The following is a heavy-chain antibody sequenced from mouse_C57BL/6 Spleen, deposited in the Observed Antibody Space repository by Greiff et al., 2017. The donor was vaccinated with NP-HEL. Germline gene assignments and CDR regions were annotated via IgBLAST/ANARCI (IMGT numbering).Heavy chain of an antibody. D-gene: IGHD2-4*01. Sequence: QVQLKQSGAELVRPGTSVKVSCKASGYAFTNYLIEWVKQRPGQGLEWIGVINPGSGGTNYNEKFKGKATLTADKSSSTAYMQLSSLTSEDSAVYFCASRGIHDYDGEGSLDYWGQGTTLTVSS. V-gene: IGHV1-54*01. J-gene: IGHJ2*01. CDR2: INPGSGGT. CDR1: GYAFTNYL. CDR3: ASRGIHDYDGEGSLDY.